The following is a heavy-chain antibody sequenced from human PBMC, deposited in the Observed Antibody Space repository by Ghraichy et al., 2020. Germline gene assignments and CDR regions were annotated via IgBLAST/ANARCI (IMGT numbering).Heavy chain of an antibody. D-gene: IGHD3-3*01. CDR2: IYYTGST. V-gene: IGHV4-39*01. Sequence: SETLSLTCTVSGASITSSSYYWGWIRQRPGKGLEWIGSIYYTGSTYYDPSLKNRVTISVDTSKNHFSLKLSSVTAADTAVYYCARHTIDLGDYWGQGTLVTVSS. CDR1: GASITSSSYY. CDR3: ARHTIDLGDY. J-gene: IGHJ4*02.